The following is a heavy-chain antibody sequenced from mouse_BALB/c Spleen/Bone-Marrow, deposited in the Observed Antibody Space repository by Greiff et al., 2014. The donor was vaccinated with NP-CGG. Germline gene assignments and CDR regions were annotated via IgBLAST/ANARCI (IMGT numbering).Heavy chain of an antibody. J-gene: IGHJ2*01. V-gene: IGHV1-9*01. Sequence: QLQQSGAELMKPGASVKISCKATGYTFSSYWIEWVKQRPGHGLEWIGEILPGSGNTNYNENFKGKATFTADTSSNTAYMQLSSLTSEDSAVYYCARRLLYYFDYWGPGTTLTVSS. D-gene: IGHD1-2*01. CDR1: GYTFSSYW. CDR2: ILPGSGNT. CDR3: ARRLLYYFDY.